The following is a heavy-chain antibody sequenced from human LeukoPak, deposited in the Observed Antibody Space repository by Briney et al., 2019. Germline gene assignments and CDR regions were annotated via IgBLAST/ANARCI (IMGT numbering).Heavy chain of an antibody. V-gene: IGHV3-23*01. CDR2: ISGSGGST. CDR1: GFTFSGYA. CDR3: AKEDYYDSSGYYQKKDY. D-gene: IGHD3-22*01. J-gene: IGHJ4*02. Sequence: GGSLRLSCAASGFTFSGYAMSWVRQAPGKGLEWVSAISGSGGSTYYADSVKGRFTISRDNSKNTLYLQMNSLRAEDTAVYYCAKEDYYDSSGYYQKKDYWGQGTLVTVSS.